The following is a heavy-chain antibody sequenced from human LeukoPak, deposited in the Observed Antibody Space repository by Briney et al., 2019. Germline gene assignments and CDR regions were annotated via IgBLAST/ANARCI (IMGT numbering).Heavy chain of an antibody. Sequence: SETLSLTCAVYGGSFSGCYWSWIRQPPGKGLEWIGEINHSGSTKYNQSLKSRVTISVDTSKNQSSLKLSSVTAADTAVYYCARRQQLVRDAFDIWGQGTMVTVSS. D-gene: IGHD6-13*01. J-gene: IGHJ3*02. V-gene: IGHV4-34*01. CDR3: ARRQQLVRDAFDI. CDR2: INHSGST. CDR1: GGSFSGCY.